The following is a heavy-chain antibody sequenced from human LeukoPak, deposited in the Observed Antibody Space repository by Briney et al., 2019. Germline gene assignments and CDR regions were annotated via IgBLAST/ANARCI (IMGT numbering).Heavy chain of an antibody. D-gene: IGHD3-10*01. Sequence: GGSLRLSCAASGFTFCSYRLNWVRQAPGKGLEWVSSISSSSSYIYYADPVKGRFTISRDNAKNSLYLQMNSLRAEDTAVYYCAREGPMVRGPFDYWGQGTLVTVSS. CDR1: GFTFCSYR. CDR2: ISSSSSYI. CDR3: AREGPMVRGPFDY. J-gene: IGHJ4*02. V-gene: IGHV3-21*01.